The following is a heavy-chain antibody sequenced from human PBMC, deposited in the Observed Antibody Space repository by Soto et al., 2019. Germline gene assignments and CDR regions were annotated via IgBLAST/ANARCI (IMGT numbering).Heavy chain of an antibody. Sequence: SETLSLTCTVSGGSISSGDYYWSWIRQPPGKGLEWVGYIYYSGSTYYNPSLKSRVTISVDTSKTQFSLKLSSVTAADTAVYYCARASEERFMGFDPGGQGTLVTVSS. D-gene: IGHD3-10*01. CDR1: GGSISSGDYY. V-gene: IGHV4-30-4*01. CDR3: ARASEERFMGFDP. J-gene: IGHJ5*02. CDR2: IYYSGST.